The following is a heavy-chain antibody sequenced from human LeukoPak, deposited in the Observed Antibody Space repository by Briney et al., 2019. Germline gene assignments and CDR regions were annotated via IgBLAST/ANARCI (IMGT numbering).Heavy chain of an antibody. CDR1: GGTFSSYA. V-gene: IGHV1-69*13. D-gene: IGHD2-15*01. J-gene: IGHJ6*03. Sequence: ASAKVSCKASGGTFSSYAISWVRQAPGQGLEWMGGIIPIFGTANYAQKFQGRVTITADESTSTAYMELSSLRSEDTAVYYCASGYCSGGSCYSRDYYYYYMDVWGKGTTVTISS. CDR3: ASGYCSGGSCYSRDYYYYYMDV. CDR2: IIPIFGTA.